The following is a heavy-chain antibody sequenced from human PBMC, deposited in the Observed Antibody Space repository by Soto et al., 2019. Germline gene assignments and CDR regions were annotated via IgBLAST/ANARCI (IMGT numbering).Heavy chain of an antibody. V-gene: IGHV5-51*01. CDR1: GYTFTYHW. D-gene: IGHD2-2*01. Sequence: GESLKISCKVSGYTFTYHWIGWVRQMPGKGLEWMGIIYPGDPNSHPGDSNIAYSPSFRVQVSISVDKSISTAYLQWNSLKASDTDTYVCARLLPYCTSTSCYLPGVMDVWGQGTTVTVSS. CDR2: IYPGDPNSHPGDSNI. CDR3: ARLLPYCTSTSCYLPGVMDV. J-gene: IGHJ6*02.